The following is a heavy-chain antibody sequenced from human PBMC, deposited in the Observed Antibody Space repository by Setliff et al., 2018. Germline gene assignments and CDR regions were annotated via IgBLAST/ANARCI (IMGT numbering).Heavy chain of an antibody. CDR3: ARDRTAYSYGMDV. CDR1: GGSLTNRY. D-gene: IGHD2-8*02. V-gene: IGHV4-59*01. J-gene: IGHJ6*02. CDR2: IYYSGTT. Sequence: SETLSLTCTVSGGSLTNRYWSWIRQPPGKGLEWLGYIYYSGTTNYSPSLKSRVTIPVDTSKNQFSLSLKSVTAADTAVYYCARDRTAYSYGMDVWGQGTTVTVSS.